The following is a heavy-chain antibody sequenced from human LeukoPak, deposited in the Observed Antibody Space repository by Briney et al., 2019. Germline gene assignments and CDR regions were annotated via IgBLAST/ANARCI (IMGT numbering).Heavy chain of an antibody. Sequence: GGSLRLSCAASRFTVSSNYMSWVRQAPGKGLEWVSVIYSGGSTYYADSVKGRFTISRDNSKNTLYLQMNSLRAEDTAVYYCARAGRISGGFRDAFDIWGQGTMVTVSS. J-gene: IGHJ3*02. V-gene: IGHV3-53*01. D-gene: IGHD2-15*01. CDR2: IYSGGST. CDR3: ARAGRISGGFRDAFDI. CDR1: RFTVSSNY.